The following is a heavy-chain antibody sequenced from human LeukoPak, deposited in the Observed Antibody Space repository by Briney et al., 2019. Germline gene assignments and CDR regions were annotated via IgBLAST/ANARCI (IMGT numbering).Heavy chain of an antibody. CDR2: IYYSGST. Sequence: PSETLSLTCTVSGVSINSHYWNWIRQPPGKGLEWIGYIYYSGSTNYNPSLKSRVTVSVDTSKNQFSLKLSSVTAADTAVYYCARGYYDFWSGYDSGFDYWGQGTLVTVSS. V-gene: IGHV4-59*11. D-gene: IGHD3-3*01. CDR1: GVSINSHY. CDR3: ARGYYDFWSGYDSGFDY. J-gene: IGHJ4*02.